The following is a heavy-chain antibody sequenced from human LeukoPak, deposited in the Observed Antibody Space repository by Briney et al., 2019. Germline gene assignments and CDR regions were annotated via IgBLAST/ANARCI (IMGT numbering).Heavy chain of an antibody. Sequence: SETLPLTCTVSGGSISSYYWSWIRQPAGKGLEWIGRIYTSGSTNYNPSLKSRVTISVDKSKNQFSLKLSSVTAADTAVYYCARWGPCSGGSCFYSAYFDYWGQGTLVTVSS. D-gene: IGHD2-15*01. CDR3: ARWGPCSGGSCFYSAYFDY. J-gene: IGHJ4*02. V-gene: IGHV4-4*07. CDR1: GGSISSYY. CDR2: IYTSGST.